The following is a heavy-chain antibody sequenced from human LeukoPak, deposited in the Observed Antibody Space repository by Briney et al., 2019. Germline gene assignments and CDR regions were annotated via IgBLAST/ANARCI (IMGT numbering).Heavy chain of an antibody. CDR3: ARDPSWELPFYYYYMDV. J-gene: IGHJ6*03. D-gene: IGHD1-26*01. Sequence: ASVKVSCKASGYTFTGYYMHWVRQAPGQGLEWMGWINPNSGGTNYAQNFQGRVAMTRDTSISTAYMELSRLRSDDTAVHYCARDPSWELPFYYYYMDVWGKGTTVTISS. CDR2: INPNSGGT. CDR1: GYTFTGYY. V-gene: IGHV1-2*02.